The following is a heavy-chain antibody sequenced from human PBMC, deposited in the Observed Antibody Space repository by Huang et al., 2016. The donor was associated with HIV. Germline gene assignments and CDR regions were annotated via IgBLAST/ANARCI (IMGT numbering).Heavy chain of an antibody. V-gene: IGHV3-48*04. CDR1: GFTFGDFN. CDR3: ARESCSGGTCYLFDF. J-gene: IGHJ4*02. Sequence: EVQLVESGGGLVQPGTSLRLSCAASGFTFGDFNMNWVRPAPGKVVEWISYISSSSNSKRYADSVKGRFTISRDNARNSLYLQLKSLRVEDTAVYYCARESCSGGTCYLFDFWGQGVLVTVSS. D-gene: IGHD2-15*01. CDR2: ISSSSNSK.